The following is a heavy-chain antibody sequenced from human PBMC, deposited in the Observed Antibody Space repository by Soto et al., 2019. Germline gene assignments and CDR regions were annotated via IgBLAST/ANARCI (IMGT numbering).Heavy chain of an antibody. CDR3: TRHGGSGNYYTIAQ. Sequence: GESLQISCKGSGYVFTTYWIGWVRQMPGKGLEWMGIIYPGDSDTKYSPSFQGQVTISADRSITTAYLQWSSLKASDTAMYYCTRHGGSGNYYTIAQWGQGTLVTVSS. J-gene: IGHJ4*02. V-gene: IGHV5-51*01. CDR2: IYPGDSDT. CDR1: GYVFTTYW. D-gene: IGHD3-10*01.